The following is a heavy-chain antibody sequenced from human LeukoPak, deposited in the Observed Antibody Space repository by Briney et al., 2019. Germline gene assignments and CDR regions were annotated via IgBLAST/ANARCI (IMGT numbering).Heavy chain of an antibody. J-gene: IGHJ4*02. D-gene: IGHD1-26*01. Sequence: GGSLRLSFAASGFTFSDFWVEWFRQAPGKGLEWVANINKDGSDKYYMDSVTGRFSISRDNAKNSLSLQMNSLRVDDTAVYYCAKGGSDYDDHGYSFDYWGQGALVTVSS. CDR2: INKDGSDK. CDR1: GFTFSDFW. CDR3: AKGGSDYDDHGYSFDY. V-gene: IGHV3-7*01.